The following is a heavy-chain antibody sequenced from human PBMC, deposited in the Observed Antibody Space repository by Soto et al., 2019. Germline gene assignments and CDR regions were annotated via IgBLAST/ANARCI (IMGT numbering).Heavy chain of an antibody. D-gene: IGHD1-26*01. V-gene: IGHV3-30*14. CDR3: AREVGATPYDYYGMDV. J-gene: IGHJ6*02. CDR1: GFTFSSYT. Sequence: GGSLRLSCAASGFTFSSYTMHWVRQAPGKGLEWVAVISYDGSNKYYADSVKGRFTIARDISKNTLYLQMNSLRAEDTAVYYCAREVGATPYDYYGMDVWGQGTTVTVSS. CDR2: ISYDGSNK.